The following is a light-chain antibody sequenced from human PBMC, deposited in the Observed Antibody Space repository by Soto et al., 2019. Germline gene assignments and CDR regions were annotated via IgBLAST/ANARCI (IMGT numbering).Light chain of an antibody. V-gene: IGKV2-28*01. CDR2: LGS. CDR3: MQALQTGWT. J-gene: IGKJ1*01. Sequence: DIVMTQSPLSLPVTPGEPASISCRSSQSLLHSNGFNYLDWYLQKPGQSPQLLIYLGSTRASGVPDRFSGSGSGTDFTLKISRXXXXDVGVYYCMQALQTGWTFGQGTX. CDR1: QSLLHSNGFNY.